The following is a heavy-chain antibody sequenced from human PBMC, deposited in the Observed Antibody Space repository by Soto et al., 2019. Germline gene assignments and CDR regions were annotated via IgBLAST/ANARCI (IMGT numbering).Heavy chain of an antibody. J-gene: IGHJ6*02. V-gene: IGHV5-51*01. CDR1: GYSFTSYW. CDR2: IYPGDSDT. CDR3: ASSLERPSTYYYYGMDV. D-gene: IGHD1-1*01. Sequence: GESLKISCKGSGYSFTSYWIGWVRQMPGKGLEWMGIIYPGDSDTRYSPSFQGQVTISADKSISTAYLQWSSLKASDTAMYYCASSLERPSTYYYYGMDVWGQGTTVTVYS.